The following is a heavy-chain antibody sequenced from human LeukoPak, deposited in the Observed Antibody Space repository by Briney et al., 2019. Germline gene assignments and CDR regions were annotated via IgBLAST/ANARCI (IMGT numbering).Heavy chain of an antibody. CDR1: GFNFSDYY. Sequence: PGGSLRLSCVASGFNFSDYYISWIRQAPGKGLEWLSYISVSGSSIYYADSVGGRFTISRDNAKNSLYLQMNTLRAEDTAVYYCARETTLDSRIPDAFDIWGQGTMVTVSS. J-gene: IGHJ3*02. CDR2: ISVSGSSI. D-gene: IGHD1-1*01. V-gene: IGHV3-11*04. CDR3: ARETTLDSRIPDAFDI.